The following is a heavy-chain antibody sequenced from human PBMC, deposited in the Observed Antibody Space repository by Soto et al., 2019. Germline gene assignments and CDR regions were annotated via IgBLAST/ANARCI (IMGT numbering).Heavy chain of an antibody. CDR3: ARDGVNDYGDYGLVDY. CDR1: GGSISSYY. D-gene: IGHD4-17*01. J-gene: IGHJ4*02. Sequence: QVQLQESGPGLVKPSETLSLTCTVSGGSISSYYWSWIRQPAGKGLEWIGRIYASGSTNYNPSLKSRVTMSVDTSKNQFSLKLSSGNAADTAVYYCARDGVNDYGDYGLVDYWGQGTLVTVSS. V-gene: IGHV4-4*07. CDR2: IYASGST.